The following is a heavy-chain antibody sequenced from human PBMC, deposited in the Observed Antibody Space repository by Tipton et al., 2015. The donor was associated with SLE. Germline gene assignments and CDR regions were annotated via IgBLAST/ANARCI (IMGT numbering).Heavy chain of an antibody. J-gene: IGHJ6*02. Sequence: SLRLSCAASGFTFRSYGMHWVRQAPGKGLEWVAFIRYDGNNKYYADSVKGRFIISRDNSKNTLYQQMNSLRGDDTAVYYCAKDLWYGMDVWGQGTTVTVSS. CDR3: AKDLWYGMDV. V-gene: IGHV3-30*02. CDR1: GFTFRSYG. CDR2: IRYDGNNK.